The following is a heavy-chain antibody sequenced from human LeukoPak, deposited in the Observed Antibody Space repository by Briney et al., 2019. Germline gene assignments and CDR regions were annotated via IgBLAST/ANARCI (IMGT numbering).Heavy chain of an antibody. CDR2: IYYSGSS. CDR3: ARDRGYCSSTSCRPTGWFDP. Sequence: SETLSLNCTGSGGSISSYYWRWIRQPPGKGLEGIGYIYYSGSSNYNPSHKSRVTISVDPSKIQFSLKLSSVTAADTAVYYCARDRGYCSSTSCRPTGWFDPWGQGTLVTVSS. D-gene: IGHD2-2*01. CDR1: GGSISSYY. V-gene: IGHV4-59*01. J-gene: IGHJ5*02.